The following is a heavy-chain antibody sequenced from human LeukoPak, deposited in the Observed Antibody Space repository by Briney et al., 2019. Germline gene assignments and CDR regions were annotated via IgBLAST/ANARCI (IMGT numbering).Heavy chain of an antibody. CDR3: ARADCTNIACPLDY. J-gene: IGHJ4*02. CDR2: FYSGGST. V-gene: IGHV4-4*07. D-gene: IGHD2-8*01. Sequence: PSETLSLTCTVSGGSISSYYWSWIRQPAGKGLEWIGRFYSGGSTDYNPSLKSRVTMSVDTSKSQFSLRLTSVTAADTAIYHCARADCTNIACPLDYWGQGNLVTVSS. CDR1: GGSISSYY.